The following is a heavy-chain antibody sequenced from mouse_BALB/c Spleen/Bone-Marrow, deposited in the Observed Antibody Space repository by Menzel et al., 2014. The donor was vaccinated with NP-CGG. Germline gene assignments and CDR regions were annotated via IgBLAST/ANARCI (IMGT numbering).Heavy chain of an antibody. Sequence: EVKLVESGGGLVQPGGSRKLSCAASGFTFSSFGMHWARQAPEKGLEWVAYISSGSSTIFYADTVKGRFTVSRDNPKNTLFLQKTSLRSEDAAMYFCTRGGNWDDFDSWGQGTTLTVSS. CDR3: TRGGNWDDFDS. D-gene: IGHD4-1*01. CDR2: ISSGSSTI. V-gene: IGHV5-17*02. J-gene: IGHJ2*01. CDR1: GFTFSSFG.